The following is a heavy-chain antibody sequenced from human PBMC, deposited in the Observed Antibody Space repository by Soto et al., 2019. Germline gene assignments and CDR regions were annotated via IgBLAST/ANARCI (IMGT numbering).Heavy chain of an antibody. J-gene: IGHJ6*02. D-gene: IGHD3-16*02. CDR2: ISYDGSNK. CDR3: ARDCEWDFYDYVWGSYRGNTYYYYYGTDV. Sequence: GGSLRLSCAASGFTFSSYAMHWVRQAPGKGLEWVAVISYDGSNKYYADSVKGRFTISRDNSKNTLYLQMNSLRAEDTAVYYCARDCEWDFYDYVWGSYRGNTYYYYYGTDVWGQGTTVTVSS. CDR1: GFTFSSYA. V-gene: IGHV3-30-3*01.